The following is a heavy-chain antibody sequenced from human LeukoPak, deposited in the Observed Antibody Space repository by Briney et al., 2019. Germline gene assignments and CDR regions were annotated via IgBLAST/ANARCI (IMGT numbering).Heavy chain of an antibody. J-gene: IGHJ3*02. V-gene: IGHV4-61*03. D-gene: IGHD1-26*01. CDR2: ISYSGNT. CDR1: GGSISSSGYY. Sequence: SETLSLTCTVSGGSISSSGYYWSWIRQPPGKGLEWIGHISYSGNTHYNPSLESRVTISVDTSKNHFSLKLSSVTAADPAIYYCASGIVGATYGSIDIWGQGTMVTVSS. CDR3: ASGIVGATYGSIDI.